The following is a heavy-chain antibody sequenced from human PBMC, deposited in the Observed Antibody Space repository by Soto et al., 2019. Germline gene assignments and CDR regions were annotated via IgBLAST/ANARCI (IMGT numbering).Heavy chain of an antibody. V-gene: IGHV4-30-2*01. CDR3: TSYISSAANN. CDR2: IYHSGST. CDR1: GGSISSGGYS. Sequence: SETLSLTCAVSGGSISSGGYSWSWIRQPPGKGLEWIGYIYHSGSTYYNPSLKSRVTISVDRSKNQFSLKLSSVTAADTAGYYCTSYISSAANNWGLGTLVTVSS. D-gene: IGHD6-13*01. J-gene: IGHJ4*02.